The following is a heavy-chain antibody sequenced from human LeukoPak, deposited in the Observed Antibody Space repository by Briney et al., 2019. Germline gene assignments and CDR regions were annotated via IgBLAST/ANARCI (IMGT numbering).Heavy chain of an antibody. V-gene: IGHV1-2*02. D-gene: IGHD1-26*01. CDR3: ARARASLGPMDV. J-gene: IGHJ6*03. CDR1: GYTFTGYY. Sequence: ASVKVSCKASGYTFTGYYMHWVRQAPGQGLEWMGWINPNSGGTNYAQKFQGRVTMTRDTSISTAYMELSRLRSDDTAVYYCARARASLGPMDVWGKGTTVTVSS. CDR2: INPNSGGT.